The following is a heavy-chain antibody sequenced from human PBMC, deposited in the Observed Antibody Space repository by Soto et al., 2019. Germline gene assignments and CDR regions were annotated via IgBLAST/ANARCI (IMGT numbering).Heavy chain of an antibody. J-gene: IGHJ3*02. V-gene: IGHV3-23*01. D-gene: IGHD4-17*01. CDR3: ATYGGNSGAFDI. CDR1: GFTFSSYA. CDR2: ISGSGGST. Sequence: GGSLSLSCAASGFTFSSYAMSWVRQAPGKGLEWVSAISGSGGSTYYADSVKGRFTISRDNSKNTLYLQMNSLRAEDTAVYYCATYGGNSGAFDIWGQGTMVTVSS.